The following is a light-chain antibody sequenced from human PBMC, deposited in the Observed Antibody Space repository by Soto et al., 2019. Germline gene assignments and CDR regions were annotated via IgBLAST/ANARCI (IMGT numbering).Light chain of an antibody. CDR2: DTP. CDR1: QSVSIK. Sequence: EIVMTQSPAALSVSPVQRATLSCRASQSVSIKLAWYQQKPGQAPRLLIYDTPTRATGIPARFSGSGSGTEFTLTIRRLQSEDFAVYYCQQYNNWPPITFGQGTRLEIK. J-gene: IGKJ5*01. V-gene: IGKV3-15*01. CDR3: QQYNNWPPIT.